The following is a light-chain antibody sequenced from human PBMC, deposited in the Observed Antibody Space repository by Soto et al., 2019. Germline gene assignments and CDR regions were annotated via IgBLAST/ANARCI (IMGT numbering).Light chain of an antibody. CDR3: QQYDTSGT. V-gene: IGKV3-20*01. CDR1: QSVSSSY. Sequence: EIVLTQSPGTLSLSPGERATLSCRASQSVSSSYLAWYQQKPGQAPRLLIYGASSRATGIPDRFSGSGSGTDFTLTISRLEPEDFAVYYWQQYDTSGTFGQGTKVEIK. CDR2: GAS. J-gene: IGKJ1*01.